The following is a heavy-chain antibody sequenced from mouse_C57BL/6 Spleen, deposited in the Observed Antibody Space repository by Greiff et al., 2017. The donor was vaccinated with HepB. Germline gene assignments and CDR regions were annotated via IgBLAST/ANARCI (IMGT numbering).Heavy chain of an antibody. CDR2: ISYDGSN. CDR1: GYSITSGYY. J-gene: IGHJ2*01. CDR3: VRGDYGSSLDY. V-gene: IGHV3-6*01. Sequence: VQLQQSGPGLVKPSQSLSLTCSVTGYSITSGYYWNWIRQFPGNKLEWMGYISYDGSNNYNPSLKNRISITRDTSKNQFFLKLNSVTTEDTATYYCVRGDYGSSLDYWGQGTTLTVSS. D-gene: IGHD1-1*01.